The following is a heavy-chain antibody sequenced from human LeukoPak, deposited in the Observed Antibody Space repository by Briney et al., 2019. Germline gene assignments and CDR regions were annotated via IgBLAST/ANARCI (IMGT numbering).Heavy chain of an antibody. J-gene: IGHJ4*02. D-gene: IGHD2-2*01. CDR3: AKDSTLSGAAANFDY. CDR1: GFTFDDYA. CDR2: ISWNSGSI. V-gene: IGHV3-9*01. Sequence: GRSLRLSCAASGFTFDDYAMHRVRQAPGKGLEWVSGISWNSGSIGYADSVKGRFTISRDNAKNSLYLQMNSLRAEDTALYYCAKDSTLSGAAANFDYWGQGTLVTVSS.